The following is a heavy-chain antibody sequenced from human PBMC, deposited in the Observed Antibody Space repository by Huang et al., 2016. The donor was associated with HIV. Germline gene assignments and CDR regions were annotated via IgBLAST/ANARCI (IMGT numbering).Heavy chain of an antibody. CDR1: GYTFDSYG. J-gene: IGHJ4*02. D-gene: IGHD6-19*01. CDR2: IGPHSGKT. CDR3: ARDATGYGTGWSTEFDY. Sequence: HVQLVQSGADVKKPGASVKVSCKASGYTFDSYGINWVRQAPGQGLEWMGGIGPHSGKTNHAHKLQGRVTMTTDTTTSTAYMELRILTSDDMAVYYCARDATGYGTGWSTEFDYWGQGTLVTVSS. V-gene: IGHV1-18*03.